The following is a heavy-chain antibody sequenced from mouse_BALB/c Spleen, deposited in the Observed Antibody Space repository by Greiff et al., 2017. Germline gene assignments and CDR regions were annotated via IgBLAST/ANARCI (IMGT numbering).Heavy chain of an antibody. CDR3: TGGNYGFAY. Sequence: QVQLKESGAELVKPGASVKLSCKASGYTFTSYYMYWVKQRPGQGLEWIGEINPSNGGTNFNEKFKSKATLTVDKSSSTAYMQLSSLTSEDSAVYYCTGGNYGFAYWGQGTLVTVSA. V-gene: IGHV1S16*01. D-gene: IGHD2-1*01. CDR2: INPSNGGT. J-gene: IGHJ3*01. CDR1: GYTFTSYY.